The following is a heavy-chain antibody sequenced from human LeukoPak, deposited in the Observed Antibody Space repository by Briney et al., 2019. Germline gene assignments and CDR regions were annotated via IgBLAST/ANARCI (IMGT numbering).Heavy chain of an antibody. CDR2: ISSNGGST. Sequence: GGSLRLSCAASGFTFSSYAMHWVRQAPGKGLEYVSAISSNGGSTYYANSVKGRFTISRDNSKNTLYLQMGSLRAEDMAVYYCARDPWRGALYDMDVWGQGTTVTVSS. D-gene: IGHD1-1*01. V-gene: IGHV3-64*01. J-gene: IGHJ6*02. CDR1: GFTFSSYA. CDR3: ARDPWRGALYDMDV.